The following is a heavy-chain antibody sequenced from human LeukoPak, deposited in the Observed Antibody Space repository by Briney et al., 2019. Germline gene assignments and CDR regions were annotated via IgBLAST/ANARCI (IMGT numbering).Heavy chain of an antibody. CDR1: GFTFSSYA. D-gene: IGHD3-22*01. CDR3: AKIVKFYDSSGNTGYFDY. CDR2: ISYDGSNK. J-gene: IGHJ4*02. Sequence: GGSLRLSCAASGFTFSSYAMHWVRQAPGKGLEWVAVISYDGSNKYYADSVKGRFTISRDNSKNTLYLQMNSLRAEDTAVYYCAKIVKFYDSSGNTGYFDYWGQGTLVTVSS. V-gene: IGHV3-30-3*02.